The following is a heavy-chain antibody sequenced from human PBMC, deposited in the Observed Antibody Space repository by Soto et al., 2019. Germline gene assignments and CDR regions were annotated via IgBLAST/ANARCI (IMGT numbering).Heavy chain of an antibody. Sequence: QVQLVESWGGLVKPGGSLRLSCAASGFTFSDYYMSWIRQAPGKGLEWGSYISTSGTTIYYADSVKGRFTIARDNAKSALDLQMNSLRAEDMAVYYCARGRIVGVVTADYLDYWGQGTLVTVSS. D-gene: IGHD1-26*01. CDR3: ARGRIVGVVTADYLDY. CDR1: GFTFSDYY. V-gene: IGHV3-11*01. CDR2: ISTSGTTI. J-gene: IGHJ4*02.